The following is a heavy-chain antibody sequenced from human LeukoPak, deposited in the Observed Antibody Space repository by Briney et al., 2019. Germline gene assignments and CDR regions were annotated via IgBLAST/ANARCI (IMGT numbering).Heavy chain of an antibody. Sequence: SETLSLTCTVSGGSISSSSYYWGWIRQPPGKGLEWIGTIYYDGSTYYYPSLQSRVTISIDTSKNQFSLKLSSVTAADTAVYYCARDSPSWGYGPIDYWGQGNLVTVSS. J-gene: IGHJ4*02. CDR1: GGSISSSSYY. D-gene: IGHD5-18*01. V-gene: IGHV4-39*07. CDR3: ARDSPSWGYGPIDY. CDR2: IYYDGST.